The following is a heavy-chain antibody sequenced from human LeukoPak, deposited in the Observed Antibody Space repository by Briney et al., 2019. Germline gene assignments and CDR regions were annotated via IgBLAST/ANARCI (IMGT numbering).Heavy chain of an antibody. CDR3: ARISSVIPAAPGWFDP. V-gene: IGHV4-4*02. CDR1: GGSISSNNW. Sequence: PSETLSLTCAVSGGSISSNNWWSWVRQPPGEGLEWIGEIYHSGSTNYNPSLKSRVTISVDKSKNQFSLKLSSVIAADTAVYYCARISSVIPAAPGWFDPWGQGTLVTVSS. D-gene: IGHD2-2*01. CDR2: IYHSGST. J-gene: IGHJ5*02.